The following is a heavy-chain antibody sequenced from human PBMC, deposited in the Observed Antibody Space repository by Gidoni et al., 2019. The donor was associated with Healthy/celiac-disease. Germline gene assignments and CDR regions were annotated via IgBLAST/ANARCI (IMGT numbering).Heavy chain of an antibody. Sequence: EVQLVESGGALVQPGGAVRLSCEASGFTFSSYWMSWVRQAPGKGLEWVANIKQDESEKYYVDSVKGRFTISRDNAKNSLYLQMNSLRAEDTAVYYCARETSAAACTAFDYWGQGTLVTVSS. D-gene: IGHD6-13*01. J-gene: IGHJ4*02. V-gene: IGHV3-7*03. CDR2: IKQDESEK. CDR3: ARETSAAACTAFDY. CDR1: GFTFSSYW.